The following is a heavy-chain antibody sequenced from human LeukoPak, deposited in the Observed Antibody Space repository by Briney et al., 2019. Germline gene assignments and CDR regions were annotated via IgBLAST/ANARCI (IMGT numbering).Heavy chain of an antibody. V-gene: IGHV4-34*01. CDR2: INHSGST. Sequence: SETLSLTCAVYGGSFSGYYWSWIRRPPGKGLEWIGEINHSGSTNYNPSLKSRVTISVDTSKNQFSLKLSSVTAADTAVYYCARDVDGDILTGYYKGRSFDYWGQGTLVTVSS. D-gene: IGHD3-9*01. CDR1: GGSFSGYY. J-gene: IGHJ4*02. CDR3: ARDVDGDILTGYYKGRSFDY.